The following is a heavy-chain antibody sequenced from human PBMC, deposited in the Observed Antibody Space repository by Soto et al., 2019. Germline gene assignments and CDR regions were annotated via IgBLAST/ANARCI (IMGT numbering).Heavy chain of an antibody. J-gene: IGHJ5*02. CDR1: GGSISSGGYY. Sequence: QVQLQESGPGLVKPSQTLSLTCTVSGGSISSGGYYWSWIRQHPGKGLEWIGYIYYSGSTYYNPSLKSRVTISVDTSKNQFSLKLSSVTAADTAVYYCARGARITIFGVVIINNWFDPWGQGTLVTVSS. V-gene: IGHV4-31*03. CDR3: ARGARITIFGVVIINNWFDP. D-gene: IGHD3-3*01. CDR2: IYYSGST.